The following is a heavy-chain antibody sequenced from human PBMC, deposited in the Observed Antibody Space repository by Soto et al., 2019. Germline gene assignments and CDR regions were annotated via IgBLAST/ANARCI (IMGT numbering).Heavy chain of an antibody. CDR2: IYPGGVNI. CDR1: GYSFTSHY. J-gene: IGHJ4*02. CDR3: TRDGFQYDDGGYYEFDY. Sequence: ASVKVSCKAIGYSFTSHYMHWVRQAPGQGLEWMGTIYPGGVNIGYAQKFKGRVTMTKDTSTSTVYMELNSLRAEDTALYYCTRDGFQYDDGGYYEFDYWGPGTLGTVSS. V-gene: IGHV1-46*01. D-gene: IGHD3-22*01.